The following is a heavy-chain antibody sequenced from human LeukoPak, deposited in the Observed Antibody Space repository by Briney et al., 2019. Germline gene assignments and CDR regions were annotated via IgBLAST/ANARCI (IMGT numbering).Heavy chain of an antibody. CDR2: IIPIFGTA. CDR1: GYTFTSYG. J-gene: IGHJ3*02. V-gene: IGHV1-69*05. D-gene: IGHD3-10*01. CDR3: ARSNFGGSGSYYADAFDI. Sequence: SVKVSCKASGYTFTSYGISWVRQAPGQGLEWMGGIIPIFGTANYAQKFQGRVTITTDESTSTAYMELSSLRSEDTAVYYCARSNFGGSGSYYADAFDIWGQGSMVTVSS.